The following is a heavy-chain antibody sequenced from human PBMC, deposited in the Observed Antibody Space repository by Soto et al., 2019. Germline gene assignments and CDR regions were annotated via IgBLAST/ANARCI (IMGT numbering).Heavy chain of an antibody. CDR2: IWDDGSNK. D-gene: IGHD2-2*01. CDR1: GFTFIRYG. Sequence: PGGSLRLSCAASGFTFIRYGMHWVRQAPGKGLEWVAVIWDDGSNKYYADSVKGRFTISRDNSKNTLYLQMNSLRAEDTAVYYCARDPPLGCSSTSYYPGRYGMDVWGQGTTVTVSS. V-gene: IGHV3-33*01. J-gene: IGHJ6*02. CDR3: ARDPPLGCSSTSYYPGRYGMDV.